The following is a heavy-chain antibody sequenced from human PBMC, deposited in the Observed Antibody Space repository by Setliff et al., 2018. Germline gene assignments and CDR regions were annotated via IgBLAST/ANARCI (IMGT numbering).Heavy chain of an antibody. V-gene: IGHV1-8*02. CDR2: MNPNNGNT. J-gene: IGHJ6*02. CDR3: ARTRGLDV. Sequence: ASVNVSCKASGYTFINYEINWVRQATGQGLEWMGGMNPNNGNTGYAQKFQGRVTMTRNTSISTAYMELSSLRSEDTAAYYCARTRGLDVWGQGTTVTVSS. CDR1: GYTFINYE.